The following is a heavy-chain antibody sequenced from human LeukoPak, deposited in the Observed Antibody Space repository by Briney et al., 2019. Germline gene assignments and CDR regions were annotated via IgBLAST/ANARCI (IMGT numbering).Heavy chain of an antibody. CDR2: INPNSGGT. Sequence: ASVKVSCKASGYTFTGYYMHWVRQAPGQGLEWMGWINPNSGGTNYAQKFQGRVTMTRDTSISTAYMELSRLRSDGTAVYYCARRGITIFGVVIPYAFDIWGQGTMVTVSS. D-gene: IGHD3-3*01. CDR3: ARRGITIFGVVIPYAFDI. CDR1: GYTFTGYY. J-gene: IGHJ3*02. V-gene: IGHV1-2*02.